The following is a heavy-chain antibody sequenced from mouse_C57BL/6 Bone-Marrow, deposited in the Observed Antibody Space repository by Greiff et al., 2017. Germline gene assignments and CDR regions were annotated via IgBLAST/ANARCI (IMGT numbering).Heavy chain of an antibody. J-gene: IGHJ1*03. CDR3: TTYYGSSYDWYFDV. CDR2: IDPENGDT. Sequence: EVQGVESGAELVRPGASVKLSCTASGFNIKDDYMHWVKQRPEQGLEWIGWIDPENGDTEYASKFQGKATITADTSSNTAYLQLSSLTSEDTAVYYCTTYYGSSYDWYFDVWGTGTTVTVSS. V-gene: IGHV14-4*01. CDR1: GFNIKDDY. D-gene: IGHD1-1*01.